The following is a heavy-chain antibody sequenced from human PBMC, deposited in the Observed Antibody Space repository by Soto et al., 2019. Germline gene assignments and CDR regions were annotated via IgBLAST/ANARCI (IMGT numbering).Heavy chain of an antibody. D-gene: IGHD4-17*01. V-gene: IGHV3-53*01. CDR3: ARVDYGDYGWYFDL. CDR2: IYSGGAT. J-gene: IGHJ2*01. Sequence: EVPLVESGGNLIQPGGSLRLSCAASGFTVTNKYMTWVRQAPGKGLEWVSLIYSGGATSYADSVKGRFTISRDNSNDIRYLQVNSLRAEDTAVYYCARVDYGDYGWYFDLWGRGTLVTVSS. CDR1: GFTVTNKY.